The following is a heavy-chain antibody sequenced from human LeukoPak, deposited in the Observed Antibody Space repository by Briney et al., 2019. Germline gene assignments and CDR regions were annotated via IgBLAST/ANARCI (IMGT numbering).Heavy chain of an antibody. CDR2: IYTSGST. V-gene: IGHV4-4*07. CDR3: ARVRPHYDILTGYYLPYYYYMDV. CDR1: VGPISSYY. Sequence: SETLSLTCTVSVGPISSYYWCWIRQPAGKGLEWIGRIYTSGSTNYNPYLKSRVTMSVYTSKNQFSLKLSSVTAADTAVYYCARVRPHYDILTGYYLPYYYYMDVWGKGTTVTVSS. J-gene: IGHJ6*03. D-gene: IGHD3-9*01.